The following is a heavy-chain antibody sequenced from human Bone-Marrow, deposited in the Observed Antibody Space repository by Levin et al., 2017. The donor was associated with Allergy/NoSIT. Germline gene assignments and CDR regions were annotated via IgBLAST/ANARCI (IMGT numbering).Heavy chain of an antibody. Sequence: ASVKVSCKASGYTFTTSDINWVRQAPGQGLEWMGWMNSGNGNTGYSPNFQDRVTMTRDTSTSTAYMELKNLRSEDTAVYYCARGQLYYDTSNEEPYTWFDPWGQGTLITVSS. J-gene: IGHJ5*02. V-gene: IGHV1-8*01. CDR2: MNSGNGNT. D-gene: IGHD3-22*01. CDR1: GYTFTTSD. CDR3: ARGQLYYDTSNEEPYTWFDP.